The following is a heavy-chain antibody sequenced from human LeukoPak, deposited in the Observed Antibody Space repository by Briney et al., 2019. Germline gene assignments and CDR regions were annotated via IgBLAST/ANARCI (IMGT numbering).Heavy chain of an antibody. J-gene: IGHJ4*02. CDR2: ISGSGGST. D-gene: IGHD5-18*01. Sequence: GGSLRLSCAASGFTFSSYAMSWVRQAPGKGLEWVSAISGSGGSTYYADSVKGRFTISRDNSKNSLYLQMNSLRAEDTALYYCAKDNSYGSLVDWGQGTLVTVSS. CDR3: AKDNSYGSLVD. V-gene: IGHV3-23*01. CDR1: GFTFSSYA.